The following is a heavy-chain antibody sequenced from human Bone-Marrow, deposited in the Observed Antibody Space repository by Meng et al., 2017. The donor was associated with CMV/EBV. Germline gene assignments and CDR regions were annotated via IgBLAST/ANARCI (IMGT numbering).Heavy chain of an antibody. CDR3: AREVWYDSSGWEHYYYYGMDV. CDR1: GFTFSSYG. CDR2: IRYDGSNK. Sequence: GESLKISCAASGFTFSSYGMHWVRQAPGKGLEWVAFIRYDGSNKYYADSVKGRFTISRDNSKNTLYLQMNSLRAEDTAVYYCAREVWYDSSGWEHYYYYGMDVWGQGTTVTVSS. J-gene: IGHJ6*01. V-gene: IGHV3-30*02. D-gene: IGHD3-22*01.